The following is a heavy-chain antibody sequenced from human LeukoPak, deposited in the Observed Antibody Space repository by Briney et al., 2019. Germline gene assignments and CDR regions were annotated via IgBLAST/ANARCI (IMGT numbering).Heavy chain of an antibody. D-gene: IGHD3-22*01. V-gene: IGHV1-24*01. J-gene: IGHJ4*02. CDR3: ATELRSSSGYDAAPPRYYFDY. Sequence: ASVKVSCKVSGYTLTELSMHWVRQAPGKGFEGMGGFDPENGETIYAQKFQGRVTMTEGTSTDTAYMELSSLRSEDTAVYYCATELRSSSGYDAAPPRYYFDYWGQGTLVTVSS. CDR2: FDPENGET. CDR1: GYTLTELS.